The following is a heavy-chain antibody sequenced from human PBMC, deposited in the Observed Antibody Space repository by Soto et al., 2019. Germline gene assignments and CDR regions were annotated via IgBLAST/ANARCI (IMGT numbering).Heavy chain of an antibody. CDR3: ARGSAAKRYFDL. V-gene: IGHV4-30-4*01. D-gene: IGHD5-18*01. CDR2: IFPSGAT. Sequence: QVQLQESGPGLVKPSQTLSLMCTVSGAPISGGDYHWSWIRQPPGKGLEWIGYIFPSGATHYNSSLGIRITMSVETSKSHFSLKLPSVTAADTAVYFCARGSAAKRYFDLWGRGTLVTVSS. CDR1: GAPISGGDYH. J-gene: IGHJ2*01.